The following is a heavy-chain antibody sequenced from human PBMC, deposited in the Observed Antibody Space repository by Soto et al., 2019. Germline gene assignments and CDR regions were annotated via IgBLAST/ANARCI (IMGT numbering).Heavy chain of an antibody. CDR2: ISAYNGNT. Sequence: QGQLVQSGAEVKKPGASVQVSCKASGYTFTSYGISWVRQAPGQGLEWMGWISAYNGNTNYAQKLQGRVTMTTDTATSTAYMELRSLRSDDTAVYCGARDSKTWYRWFEPWGQGTLVTVSS. CDR3: ARDSKTWYRWFEP. J-gene: IGHJ5*02. CDR1: GYTFTSYG. V-gene: IGHV1-18*01. D-gene: IGHD1-26*01.